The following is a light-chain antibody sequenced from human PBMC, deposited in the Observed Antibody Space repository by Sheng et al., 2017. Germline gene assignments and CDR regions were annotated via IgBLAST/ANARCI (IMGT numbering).Light chain of an antibody. Sequence: SSELTQDPAVSVALGPAIRITCQGDSLRTYYASWYQQKPGQAPVFSSIVITSGPQGSQTDSSGSNSGNTASLTLGLKAEDEADYYCYSRDTSGTHRYVFGNGAKVTVL. J-gene: IGLJ1*01. CDR3: YSRDTSGTHRYV. CDR1: SLRTYY. CDR2: VIT. V-gene: IGLV3-19*01.